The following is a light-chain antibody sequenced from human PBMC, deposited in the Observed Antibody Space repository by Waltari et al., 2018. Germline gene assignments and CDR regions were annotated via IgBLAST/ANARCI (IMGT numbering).Light chain of an antibody. V-gene: IGLV3-10*01. CDR1: ALPKKY. Sequence: SYELTQPPSVSVSPGQTARITCSGDALPKKYAYWYQQKSGQAPVLVICEDTKRPSGIPERFSGSSSGTMATLTISGARVEDEADYYCYSTDSSGNHRVFGGGTKLTVL. J-gene: IGLJ3*02. CDR3: YSTDSSGNHRV. CDR2: EDT.